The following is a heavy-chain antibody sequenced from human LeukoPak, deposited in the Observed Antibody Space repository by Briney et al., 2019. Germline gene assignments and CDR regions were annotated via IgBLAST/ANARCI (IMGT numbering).Heavy chain of an antibody. CDR3: AKRGTAGSWNPEDY. Sequence: GGSLRLSCVASGVTISSQAMSWLRQAAGKGLEWVSTIGSGGSTYYADTVKGRFTISRDNSKNTLSLQMNSLRAEDTAVYYCAKRGTAGSWNPEDYWGQGTLVTVSS. J-gene: IGHJ4*02. D-gene: IGHD1-1*01. CDR2: IGSGGST. V-gene: IGHV3-23*01. CDR1: GVTISSQA.